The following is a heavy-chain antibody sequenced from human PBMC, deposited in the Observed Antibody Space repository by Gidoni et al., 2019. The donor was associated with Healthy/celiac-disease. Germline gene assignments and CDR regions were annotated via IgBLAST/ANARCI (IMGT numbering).Heavy chain of an antibody. CDR3: AQSTSLYSYGLLFDY. J-gene: IGHJ4*02. D-gene: IGHD5-18*01. V-gene: IGHV4-59*01. Sequence: QVQLQESGPGLVKPSETLSLTCTVSGGSISSYYWSWIRQPPGKGLEWIGYIYYSGSTNYNPSLKSRVTISVDTSKNQFSLKLSSVTAADTAVYYCAQSTSLYSYGLLFDYWGQGTLVTVSS. CDR2: IYYSGST. CDR1: GGSISSYY.